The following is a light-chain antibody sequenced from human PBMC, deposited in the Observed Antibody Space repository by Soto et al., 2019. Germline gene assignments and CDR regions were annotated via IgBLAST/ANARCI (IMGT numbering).Light chain of an antibody. CDR3: QQLDDFPLT. J-gene: IGKJ3*01. V-gene: IGKV1-9*01. CDR1: QGIADY. Sequence: DIQLTQSPSFLSASVGDRVTITCRASQGIADYLAWYQQKPGKAPILLIYAASTLQSGVPSRFSGSGSATEFTLTISSLQPEDFATYYCQQLDDFPLTFGPGTKVNIK. CDR2: AAS.